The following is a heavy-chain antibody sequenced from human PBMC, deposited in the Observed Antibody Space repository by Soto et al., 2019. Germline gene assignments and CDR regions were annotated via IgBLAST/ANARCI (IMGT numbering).Heavy chain of an antibody. CDR1: GGSVSSGSYY. CDR2: IYYSGST. CDR3: ARERPSSGWSSTWFDP. Sequence: QVQLQESGPGLVKPSETLSLTCTVSGGSVSSGSYYWSWIRQPPGKGLEWIGYIYYSGSTNYNPSLKSRVTISVDTSKNQFSLKLSSVTAADTAVYYCARERPSSGWSSTWFDPWGQGTLVTVSS. J-gene: IGHJ5*02. V-gene: IGHV4-61*01. D-gene: IGHD6-19*01.